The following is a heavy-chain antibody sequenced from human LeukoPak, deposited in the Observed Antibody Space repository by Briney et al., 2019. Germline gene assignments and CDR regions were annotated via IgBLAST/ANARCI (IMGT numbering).Heavy chain of an antibody. V-gene: IGHV3-7*01. CDR1: GFTFSNYW. Sequence: GGSLRLSCAASGFTFSNYWMTWVRQAPGKGLEWVGNIKKDGSEKYYVESLKGRFTISRDNVKNSLYLQMNSLRAGDTAVYYCARDLQDGVPTGYWGQGTLVIVS. J-gene: IGHJ4*02. CDR2: IKKDGSEK. D-gene: IGHD4-17*01. CDR3: ARDLQDGVPTGY.